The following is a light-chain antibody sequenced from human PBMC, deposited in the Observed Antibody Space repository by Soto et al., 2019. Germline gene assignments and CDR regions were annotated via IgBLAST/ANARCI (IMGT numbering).Light chain of an antibody. J-gene: IGKJ1*01. CDR2: GAS. V-gene: IGKV3-20*01. CDR3: QQYAGSPST. CDR1: QTVTNNY. Sequence: EIVLTQSPGTLSLSPGERATLSCRASQTVTNNYLAWYQRKPGQAPMLLIYGASSRATDIPDRFSGSGSGTDFTLTITRLEPEDFAVYFCQQYAGSPSTFGQGTKVEIK.